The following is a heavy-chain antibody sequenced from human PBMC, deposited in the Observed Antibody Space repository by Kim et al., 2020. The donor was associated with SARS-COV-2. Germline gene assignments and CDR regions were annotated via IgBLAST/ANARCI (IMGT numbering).Heavy chain of an antibody. D-gene: IGHD3-10*01. J-gene: IGHJ4*02. Sequence: GGSLRLSCAASGFTFSSYGMHWVRQAPGKGLEWVAVIWYDGSNKYYADSVKGRFTISRDNSKNTLYLQMNSLRAEDTAVYYCARALDAVRGGYFDYWGRGSLVTVSS. CDR3: ARALDAVRGGYFDY. V-gene: IGHV3-33*01. CDR2: IWYDGSNK. CDR1: GFTFSSYG.